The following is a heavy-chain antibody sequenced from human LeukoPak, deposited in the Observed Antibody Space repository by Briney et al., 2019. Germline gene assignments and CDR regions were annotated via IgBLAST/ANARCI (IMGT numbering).Heavy chain of an antibody. V-gene: IGHV1-46*01. Sequence: ASVKVSCKASGYTFTSYYMHWVRQAPGQGLEWMGIINPSGGSTSYAQKFQGRVTMTRDMSTSTVYMELSSLRSEDTAVYYCARVFSVVTDFDYWGQGTLVPVSS. J-gene: IGHJ4*02. CDR1: GYTFTSYY. CDR3: ARVFSVVTDFDY. CDR2: INPSGGST. D-gene: IGHD3-22*01.